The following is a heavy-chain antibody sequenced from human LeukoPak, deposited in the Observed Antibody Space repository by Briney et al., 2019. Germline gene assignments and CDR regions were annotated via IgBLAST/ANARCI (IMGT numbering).Heavy chain of an antibody. D-gene: IGHD6-6*01. CDR3: ARQYSNSGNFDY. CDR1: GGSISSYY. J-gene: IGHJ4*02. V-gene: IGHV4-59*01. Sequence: SETLSPTCTVSGGSISSYYWTWIRQPPGKGLEWIGYIYYSGSTNYNPSLKSRVTISVDTSKNQFSLKLSSVTAADTAVYYCARQYSNSGNFDYWGQGTLVTVPS. CDR2: IYYSGST.